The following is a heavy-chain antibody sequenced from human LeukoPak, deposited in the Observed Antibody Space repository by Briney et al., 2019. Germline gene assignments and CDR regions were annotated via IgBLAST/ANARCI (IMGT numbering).Heavy chain of an antibody. CDR3: ARDLGYSSGWYVYFDY. CDR1: GFTFSDYY. Sequence: GGSLRLSCAASGFTFSDYYMSWIRQAPGKGLEWVSYISSSGSTIYYADSVKGRFTISRDNAKNSLYLQMNSLRAEDTAVYYCARDLGYSSGWYVYFDYWGQGTLVTVSS. J-gene: IGHJ4*02. CDR2: ISSSGSTI. V-gene: IGHV3-11*04. D-gene: IGHD6-19*01.